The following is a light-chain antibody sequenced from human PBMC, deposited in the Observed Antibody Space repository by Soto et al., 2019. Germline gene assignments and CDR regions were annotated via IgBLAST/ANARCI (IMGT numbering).Light chain of an antibody. CDR2: AAS. J-gene: IGKJ4*01. V-gene: IGKV3D-20*02. CDR3: QQRNNWPPLT. CDR1: QNVGSSY. Sequence: EIALTQSPDTLSLSPGDRATLSCRASQNVGSSYVAWYQQKPGQAPRLLIFAASRRASGIPDRFSGSGSGTDFTLTIGRLEPEDFAVYYCQQRNNWPPLTFGGGTKVEIK.